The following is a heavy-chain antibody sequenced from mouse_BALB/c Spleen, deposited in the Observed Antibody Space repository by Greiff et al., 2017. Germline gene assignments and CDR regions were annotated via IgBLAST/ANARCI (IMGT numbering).Heavy chain of an antibody. V-gene: IGHV2-9*02. J-gene: IGHJ2*01. CDR2: IWAGGST. D-gene: IGHD2-4*01. CDR3: ARDIYYDYGRNYFDY. Sequence: VQLQESGPGLVAPSQSLSITCTVSGFSLTSYGVHWVRQPPGKGLEWLGVIWAGGSTNYNSALMSRLSISKDNSKSQVFLKMNSLQTDDTAMYYCARDIYYDYGRNYFDYWGQGTTLTVSS. CDR1: GFSLTSYG.